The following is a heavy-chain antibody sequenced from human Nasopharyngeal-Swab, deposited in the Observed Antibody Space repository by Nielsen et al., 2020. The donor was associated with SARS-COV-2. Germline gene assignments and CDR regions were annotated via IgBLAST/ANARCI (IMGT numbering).Heavy chain of an antibody. Sequence: SETLSLTCTVSGGSISSYYWSWIRQPPGKGLEWIGYIYYSRSTNYNPSLKSRVTISVDTSKNQFSLKLSSVAAADTAVYYCARHLPRAVTGPFDYWGQGTLVTVSS. J-gene: IGHJ4*02. D-gene: IGHD6-19*01. CDR2: IYYSRST. V-gene: IGHV4-59*08. CDR1: GGSISSYY. CDR3: ARHLPRAVTGPFDY.